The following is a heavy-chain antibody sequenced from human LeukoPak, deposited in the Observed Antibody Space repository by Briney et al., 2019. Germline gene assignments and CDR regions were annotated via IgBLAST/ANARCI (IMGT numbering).Heavy chain of an antibody. CDR3: AKGWRNTGSPTDC. D-gene: IGHD1-26*01. Sequence: GGPLRLSCAASGFTFSSYAMNWVRQAPGKGLEWVSAVSGNGGSTYYADSVRGRFTISRDNSKNTLYLQMNNLRAEDTAVYYCAKGWRNTGSPTDCWGQGTLVTVSS. V-gene: IGHV3-23*01. CDR1: GFTFSSYA. J-gene: IGHJ4*02. CDR2: VSGNGGST.